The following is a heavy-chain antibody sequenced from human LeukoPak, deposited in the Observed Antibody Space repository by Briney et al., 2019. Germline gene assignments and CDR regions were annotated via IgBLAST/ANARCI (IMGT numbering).Heavy chain of an antibody. J-gene: IGHJ3*01. Sequence: PGGSLRLSCAASGFTFSSYWMSWLRQAPGKGLEWVANIQHDGSDQYYEDSVKGRFTISRDNAKDSLFLQMNSLRAEDTAVYFCARSFLVSFGELLSGGFDVWGQGAMVTVSS. D-gene: IGHD3-10*01. CDR1: GFTFSSYW. CDR3: ARSFLVSFGELLSGGFDV. CDR2: IQHDGSDQ. V-gene: IGHV3-7*01.